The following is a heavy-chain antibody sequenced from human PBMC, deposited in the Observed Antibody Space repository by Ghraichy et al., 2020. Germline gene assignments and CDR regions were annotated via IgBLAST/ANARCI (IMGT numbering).Heavy chain of an antibody. CDR2: IDNDGSST. CDR3: ARHLNTVTLNWFDH. Sequence: GGSLRLSCAASGFTFSSYGMHWVRQTPGKGLVWVSSIDNDGSSTAYADSVKGRFTISRDNAKNTLYLQMNSLRVEDTAVYYCARHLNTVTLNWFDHWGQGTLVTVSS. D-gene: IGHD1/OR15-1a*01. CDR1: GFTFSSYG. V-gene: IGHV3-74*01. J-gene: IGHJ5*02.